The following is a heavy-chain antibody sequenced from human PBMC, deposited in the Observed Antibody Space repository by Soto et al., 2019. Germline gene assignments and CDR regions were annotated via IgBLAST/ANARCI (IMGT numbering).Heavy chain of an antibody. Sequence: SETLSLTCTVSGGSISSSSYYWGWIRQPPGKGLEWIGSIYYSGNTYYKPSLKSRVTISVDTSKNQFSLRLSSVTAADTAVYYCARALQPVIITLGYWGQGTLVTVSS. CDR2: IYYSGNT. V-gene: IGHV4-39*01. CDR1: GGSISSSSYY. D-gene: IGHD3-22*01. J-gene: IGHJ4*02. CDR3: ARALQPVIITLGY.